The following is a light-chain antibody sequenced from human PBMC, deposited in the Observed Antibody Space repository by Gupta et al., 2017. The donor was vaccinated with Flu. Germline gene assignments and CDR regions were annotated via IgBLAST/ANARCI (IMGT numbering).Light chain of an antibody. CDR2: DVS. CDR3: YAYGGSGTYV. CDR1: SSDVGGYNY. V-gene: IGLV2-11*01. J-gene: IGLJ1*01. Sequence: QSALTQPRSVSGSPGQSVAIACTGTSSDVGGYNYVSWYQQHPGKPHNLMFYDVSSRTAGVPGRFSGSKAGNTASLTISGLQEEEEADYYGYAYGGSGTYVFGTGTKVTVL.